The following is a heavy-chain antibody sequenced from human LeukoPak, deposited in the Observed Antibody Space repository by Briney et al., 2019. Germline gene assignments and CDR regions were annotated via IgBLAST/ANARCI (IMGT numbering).Heavy chain of an antibody. D-gene: IGHD5-24*01. Sequence: GGSLRLSCAASGFTFSSFTMNWARQVPGKGLEWISYISLGNSTMFYADSVKGRFTISRDNAKNSLYLQMNSLRAEDTAVYYCARETEMANLDYWGQGTLVTVSS. J-gene: IGHJ4*02. CDR3: ARETEMANLDY. CDR2: ISLGNSTM. CDR1: GFTFSSFT. V-gene: IGHV3-48*01.